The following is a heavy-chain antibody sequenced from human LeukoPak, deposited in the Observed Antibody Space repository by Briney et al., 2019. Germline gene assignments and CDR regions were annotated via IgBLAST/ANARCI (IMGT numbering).Heavy chain of an antibody. Sequence: GGSLRLSCGASGFTFSDYSMNWFRQAPGKGLEWVSAISGSGGSTYYADSVKGRFTISRDNSKNTLYLQMNSLRAEDTAVYYCAKERGYSYGPFDYWGQGTLVTVSS. CDR3: AKERGYSYGPFDY. V-gene: IGHV3-23*01. CDR1: GFTFSDYS. CDR2: ISGSGGST. D-gene: IGHD5-18*01. J-gene: IGHJ4*02.